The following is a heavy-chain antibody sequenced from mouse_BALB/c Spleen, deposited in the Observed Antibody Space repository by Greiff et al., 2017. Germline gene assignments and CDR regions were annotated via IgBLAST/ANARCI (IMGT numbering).Heavy chain of an antibody. CDR1: GYTFTDYA. CDR3: ASCYGSSSYAMDY. V-gene: IGHV1S137*01. D-gene: IGHD1-1*01. Sequence: QVQLQQSGAELVRPGVSVKISCKGSGYTFTDYAMHWVKQSHAKSLEWIGVISTYYGDASYNQKFKGKVTMTVDKSSSTAYMELARLTSEDSAIYYCASCYGSSSYAMDYWGQGTSVTVSS. J-gene: IGHJ4*01. CDR2: ISTYYGDA.